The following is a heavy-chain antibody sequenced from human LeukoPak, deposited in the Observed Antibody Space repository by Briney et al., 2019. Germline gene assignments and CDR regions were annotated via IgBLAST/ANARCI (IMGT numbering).Heavy chain of an antibody. CDR3: ARGECSGGSCSTHNYYYYYMDV. Sequence: SETLSLTCTVCGVSISRYYWNWIPQPAGKGLVWIGRIYTSGSTNDNPPLKSRVSMSVDTSKNQVSLQLSSVTAADTAVYYCARGECSGGSCSTHNYYYYYMDVWGKGTTVTVSS. CDR2: IYTSGST. CDR1: GVSISRYY. V-gene: IGHV4-4*07. D-gene: IGHD2-15*01. J-gene: IGHJ6*03.